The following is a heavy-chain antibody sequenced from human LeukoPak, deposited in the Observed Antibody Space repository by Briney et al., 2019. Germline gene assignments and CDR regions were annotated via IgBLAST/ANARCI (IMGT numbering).Heavy chain of an antibody. CDR2: ISWNSGSI. V-gene: IGHV3-9*01. CDR1: GFTFDDYA. J-gene: IGHJ6*02. D-gene: IGHD2-2*01. CDR3: AKGGPCSSTSCYKYYYYYGMDV. Sequence: PGRSLRLSCAASGFTFDDYAMHWVRHAPGKGLEWVSGISWNSGSIGYADSVKGRFTISRDNAKNSLYLQMNSLRAEDTALYYCAKGGPCSSTSCYKYYYYYGMDVWGQGTTVTVSS.